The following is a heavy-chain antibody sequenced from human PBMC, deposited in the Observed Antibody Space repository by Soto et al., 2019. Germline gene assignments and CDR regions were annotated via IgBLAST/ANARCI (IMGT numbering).Heavy chain of an antibody. D-gene: IGHD3-3*01. V-gene: IGHV3-30*18. Sequence: QVHLVESGGGVVQPGGPLRLSCTASGFTFNKFGMHWVRQTPGKGLEWVAAVSYDGNHDFYADSVRGRLIISRDNSKNTLYLQVNTLKPYDTAVYYCVKERADFVTVPHATSGMDVWGPGTKVTDSS. CDR1: GFTFNKFG. J-gene: IGHJ6*02. CDR2: VSYDGNHD. CDR3: VKERADFVTVPHATSGMDV.